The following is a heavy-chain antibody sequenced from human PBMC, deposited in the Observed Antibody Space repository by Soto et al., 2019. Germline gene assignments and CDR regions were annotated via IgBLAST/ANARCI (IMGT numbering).Heavy chain of an antibody. CDR2: IYYSGST. CDR1: GGSISSYY. V-gene: IGHV4-59*01. CDR3: ARTGIGNSFDY. Sequence: QVQLQESGPGLVKPSETLSLTCTVSGGSISSYYWSWIRQPPGKGLEWIGYIYYSGSTNYNPSLKSRVTISVDTYKNQFSLKLSSVTAADTAVYYCARTGIGNSFDYWGQGTLVTVSS. D-gene: IGHD6-13*01. J-gene: IGHJ4*02.